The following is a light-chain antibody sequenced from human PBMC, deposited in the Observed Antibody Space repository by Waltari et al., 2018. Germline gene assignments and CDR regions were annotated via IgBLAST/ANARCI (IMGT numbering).Light chain of an antibody. CDR1: RSNIGSNY. V-gene: IGLV1-47*01. J-gene: IGLJ3*02. Sequence: QSVLTQPPSASGTPGQRVTISCSGTRSNIGSNYLYWYQQLPGTAPKLLIYRNNPRPSGVPDRFSVSTSGTSASLAISGLRSEDEADYYCAAWDDSLSGRVFGGGTKVTVL. CDR3: AAWDDSLSGRV. CDR2: RNN.